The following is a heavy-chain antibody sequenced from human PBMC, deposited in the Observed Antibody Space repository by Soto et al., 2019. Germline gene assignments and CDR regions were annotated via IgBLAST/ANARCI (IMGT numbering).Heavy chain of an antibody. CDR1: GFTFSLSA. CDR3: ARGPEYDILTGCDF. J-gene: IGHJ4*02. Sequence: EVQLVESGGGFVQPGESLRLSCEASGFTFSLSAMSWVRQAPGRGLEWVSSISGGGSSTDYAESVKGRFTISRDNSKNTVHLQMNSLRAEDTAVYYCARGPEYDILTGCDFWGLGALVTVSS. V-gene: IGHV3-23*04. CDR2: ISGGGSST. D-gene: IGHD3-9*01.